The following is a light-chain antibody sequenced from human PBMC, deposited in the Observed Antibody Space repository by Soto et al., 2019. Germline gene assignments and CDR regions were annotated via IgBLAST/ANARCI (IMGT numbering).Light chain of an antibody. Sequence: QSVLTQPPSVSGAPGQRVTISCTGRSSNIGAGYDVHWYQQLPGTAPKLLIYGNSNRPSGVPDRFSGSKSGTSASLAITGLQAEDEADYYCQSYDSSLDVVFGGGPKLTVL. V-gene: IGLV1-40*01. CDR1: SSNIGAGYD. J-gene: IGLJ2*01. CDR3: QSYDSSLDVV. CDR2: GNS.